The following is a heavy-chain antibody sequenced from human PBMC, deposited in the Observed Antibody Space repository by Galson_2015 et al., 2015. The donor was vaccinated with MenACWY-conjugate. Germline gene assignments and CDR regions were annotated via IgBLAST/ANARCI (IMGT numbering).Heavy chain of an antibody. CDR2: IDRAGSST. Sequence: SLRLSCAASGFTFGSYWMPWVRHVPGKGLVWVSRIDRAGSSTTYADSVKGRFTISRDNAKNTLYLQMNSRRAEDTAGEDWARDRKEPTGALPANGGDPGGQGT. J-gene: IGHJ5*02. V-gene: IGHV3-74*01. CDR1: GFTFGSYW. D-gene: IGHD1-14*01. CDR3: ARDRKEPTGALPANGGDP.